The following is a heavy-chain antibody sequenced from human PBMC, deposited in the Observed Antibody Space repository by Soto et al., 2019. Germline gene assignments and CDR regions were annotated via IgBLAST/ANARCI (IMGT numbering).Heavy chain of an antibody. CDR2: ISAYNGNT. D-gene: IGHD3-3*01. CDR1: GYTFTSYG. Sequence: ASVKVSCEASGYTFTSYGISWVRQAPGQGLEWMGWISAYNGNTNYAQKLQGRVTMTTDTSTSTAYMELRSLRSDDTAVYYCARGLLYDFWSGENWFDPWGQGTLVTVSS. J-gene: IGHJ5*02. V-gene: IGHV1-18*01. CDR3: ARGLLYDFWSGENWFDP.